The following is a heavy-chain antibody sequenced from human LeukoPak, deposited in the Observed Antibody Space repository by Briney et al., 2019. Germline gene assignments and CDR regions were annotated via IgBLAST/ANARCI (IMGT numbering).Heavy chain of an antibody. V-gene: IGHV1-69*13. D-gene: IGHD6-19*01. Sequence: EASVKVSCKASGGTFSSYAISWVRQAPGQGLEWMGGIIPIFGTANYAQKFQGRVTITADESTSTAYMELSSLRSEDTAVYYCARAQNGQWLVRDAFDIWGQGTMVTVSS. CDR2: IIPIFGTA. J-gene: IGHJ3*02. CDR3: ARAQNGQWLVRDAFDI. CDR1: GGTFSSYA.